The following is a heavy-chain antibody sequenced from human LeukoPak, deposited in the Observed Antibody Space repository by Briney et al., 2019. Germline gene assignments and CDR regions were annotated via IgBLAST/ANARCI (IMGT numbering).Heavy chain of an antibody. CDR3: ARDFSGSYMVDY. J-gene: IGHJ4*02. CDR1: GFTFSSYS. D-gene: IGHD1-26*01. Sequence: GGSLRLSCAASGFTFSSYSMNWVRQAPGKGLEWVSSISSSSSYIYYADSMKGRVTISRDNAKNSVYLQMNSLRAEDTAVYYCARDFSGSYMVDYWGQGTLVTVSS. CDR2: ISSSSSYI. V-gene: IGHV3-21*01.